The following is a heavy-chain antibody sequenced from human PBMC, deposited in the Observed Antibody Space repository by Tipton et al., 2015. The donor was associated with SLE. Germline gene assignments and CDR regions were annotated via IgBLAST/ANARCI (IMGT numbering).Heavy chain of an antibody. CDR1: EFTFSTYG. V-gene: IGHV3-33*01. CDR2: IWYDGSNK. Sequence: SLRLSCAASEFTFSTYGMHWVRQAPGKGLEWVAVIWYDGSNKYYADSVKGRFTISRDNSKNTLYLQMNSLRAEDTAVYYCAREGVGNWGLFFDYWGQGTLVTVSS. D-gene: IGHD7-27*01. CDR3: AREGVGNWGLFFDY. J-gene: IGHJ4*02.